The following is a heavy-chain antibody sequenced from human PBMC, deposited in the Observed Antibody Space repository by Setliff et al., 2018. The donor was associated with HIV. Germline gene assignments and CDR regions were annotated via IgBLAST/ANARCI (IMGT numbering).Heavy chain of an antibody. V-gene: IGHV4-34*01. CDR3: AKEGGLYFGMLIHDAIDL. Sequence: SATLPLTCAVHGGPLTDHYWNWIRQSPGKGLEWIAEVHHTGYLNYNPSLKSRVTISRDPSKNQFSLKLTSVTAADTAVYYCAKEGGLYFGMLIHDAIDLWGQGTMVTVSS. J-gene: IGHJ3*01. CDR2: VHHTGYL. CDR1: GGPLTDHY. D-gene: IGHD3-3*01.